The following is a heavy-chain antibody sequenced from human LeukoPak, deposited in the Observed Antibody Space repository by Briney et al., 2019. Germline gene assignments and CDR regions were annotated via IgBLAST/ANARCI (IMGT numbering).Heavy chain of an antibody. Sequence: KPSETLSLTCIVSGGSISSDFWSWVRQPPGKGLEWIGYIYSSGSTKYNPSLESRVTISADTSKNQFSLKLTSVTAADTAVYFCARAGPGVGPTVFDFWDQGTLVTVSS. CDR2: IYSSGST. J-gene: IGHJ4*02. D-gene: IGHD1-26*01. V-gene: IGHV4-59*01. CDR1: GGSISSDF. CDR3: ARAGPGVGPTVFDF.